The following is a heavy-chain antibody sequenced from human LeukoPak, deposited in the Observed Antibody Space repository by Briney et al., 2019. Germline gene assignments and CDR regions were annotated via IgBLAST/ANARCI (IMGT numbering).Heavy chain of an antibody. V-gene: IGHV3-7*01. Sequence: PGGSLRLSCGASGLSFSGHWMTWVRQASGRGLEWVANIKPDGSEKFYVDSVKGRFTISRDNADNLVYLQMISLTAEDTAVYYCASTKLGEFNNWGQGTLVTVSS. CDR2: IKPDGSEK. CDR3: ASTKLGEFNN. J-gene: IGHJ4*02. D-gene: IGHD7-27*01. CDR1: GLSFSGHW.